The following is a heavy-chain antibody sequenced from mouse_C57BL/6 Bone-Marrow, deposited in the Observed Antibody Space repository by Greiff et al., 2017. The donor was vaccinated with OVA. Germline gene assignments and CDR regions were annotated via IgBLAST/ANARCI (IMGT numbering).Heavy chain of an antibody. V-gene: IGHV10-1*01. J-gene: IGHJ2*01. Sequence: EVQRVESGGGLVQPQGSLKLSCAASGFSFNTYAMNWVRQAPGKGLEWVARIRSKSNNYATYYADSVKDRFTISRDDSESMLYLQMNNLKTEDTAMYYCVRSYYYGTLDYWGQGNTLIVSS. CDR2: IRSKSNNYAT. CDR1: GFSFNTYA. D-gene: IGHD1-1*01. CDR3: VRSYYYGTLDY.